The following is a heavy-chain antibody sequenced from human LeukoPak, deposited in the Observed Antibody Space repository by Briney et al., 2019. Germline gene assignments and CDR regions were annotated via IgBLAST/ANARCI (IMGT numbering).Heavy chain of an antibody. D-gene: IGHD6-19*01. J-gene: IGHJ4*02. CDR3: ARDPSSYSSCWYFHY. CDR2: IIPIFGTA. Sequence: ASVNLSCKASGGTFSSYAISWVRQAPGQGLEWMGGIIPIFGTANYAQKFQGRVTITTDESTSTAYMELSSLRSEDTAVYYCARDPSSYSSCWYFHYWGQGTLVTVSS. CDR1: GGTFSSYA. V-gene: IGHV1-69*05.